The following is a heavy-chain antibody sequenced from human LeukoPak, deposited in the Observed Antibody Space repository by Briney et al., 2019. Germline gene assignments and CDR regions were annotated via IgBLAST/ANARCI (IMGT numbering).Heavy chain of an antibody. Sequence: PSETLSLTCTVSGGSISSYYWSWIRQPAGKGLEWIGRIYTSGSTNYNPSLKSRATISVDTSKNQFSLKLSSVTAADTAVYYCARSPWDSSGYPNWFDPWGQGTLVTVSS. V-gene: IGHV4-4*07. D-gene: IGHD3-22*01. CDR3: ARSPWDSSGYPNWFDP. CDR2: IYTSGST. J-gene: IGHJ5*02. CDR1: GGSISSYY.